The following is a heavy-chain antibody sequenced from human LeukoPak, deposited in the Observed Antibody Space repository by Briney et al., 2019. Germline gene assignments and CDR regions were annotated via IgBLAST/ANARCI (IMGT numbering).Heavy chain of an antibody. D-gene: IGHD3-10*02. CDR2: ISSSSSYI. CDR1: GFTFSSYS. J-gene: IGHJ3*02. CDR3: ASHDYVEDAFDI. V-gene: IGHV3-21*01. Sequence: GGSLRLSCAASGFTFSSYSMNWVRQAPGEGLEWVSSISSSSSYIYYADSVKGRFTISRDNAKNSLYLQMNSLRAEDTAVYYRASHDYVEDAFDIWGQGTMVTVSS.